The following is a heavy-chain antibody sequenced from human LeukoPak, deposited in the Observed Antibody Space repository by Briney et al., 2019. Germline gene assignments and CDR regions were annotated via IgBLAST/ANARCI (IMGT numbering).Heavy chain of an antibody. CDR3: AKDQSGD. Sequence: GGSLRLSCAASGFAFSTYGMHWVRQAPGKGLEWVAFIRLDGSNTKYADSVKGRFTISRDNSKNTLYLQMNSLRIEDTAVYYCAKDQSGDWGQGTLVTVSS. V-gene: IGHV3-30*02. CDR1: GFAFSTYG. CDR2: IRLDGSNT. J-gene: IGHJ4*02. D-gene: IGHD1-26*01.